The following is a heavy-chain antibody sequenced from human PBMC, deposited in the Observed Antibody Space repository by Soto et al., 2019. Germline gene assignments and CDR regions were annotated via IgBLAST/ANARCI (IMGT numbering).Heavy chain of an antibody. Sequence: EVQLVESGGGLIQPGGSLRLSCAASGFTVSSNYMSCVRQAPGKGLEWVSVIYRGGSTYYADSVKGRFTISRDNSKNTLYLQMNSLRAEDKAVYYCARAAGDYYYGMDVWGQGTTVTVSS. V-gene: IGHV3-53*01. CDR2: IYRGGST. J-gene: IGHJ6*02. CDR1: GFTVSSNY. D-gene: IGHD7-27*01. CDR3: ARAAGDYYYGMDV.